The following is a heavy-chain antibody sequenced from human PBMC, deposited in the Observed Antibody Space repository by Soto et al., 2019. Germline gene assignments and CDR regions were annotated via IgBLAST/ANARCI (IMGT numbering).Heavy chain of an antibody. CDR3: ARAQELPLDY. CDR2: INHSGST. J-gene: IGHJ4*02. D-gene: IGHD1-7*01. CDR1: GGSFSGYY. V-gene: IGHV4-34*01. Sequence: SETLSLTCAVYGGSFSGYYWSWIRQPPGKGLEWIGEINHSGSTNYNPSLKSRVTISVDTSKNQFSLKLSSVTAADTAVYYCARAQELPLDYWGQGTLVTVSS.